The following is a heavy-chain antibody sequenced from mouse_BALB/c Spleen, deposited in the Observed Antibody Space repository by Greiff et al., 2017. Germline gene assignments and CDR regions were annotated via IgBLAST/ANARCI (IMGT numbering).Heavy chain of an antibody. CDR1: GFTFSSFG. Sequence: EVHLVESGGGLVQPGGSRKLSCAASGFTFSSFGMHWVRQAPEKGLEWVAYISSGSSTIYYADTVKGRFTISRDNPKNTLFLQMTSLRSEDTAMYYCAREGDGHFDYWGQGTTLTVSS. CDR3: AREGDGHFDY. J-gene: IGHJ2*01. CDR2: ISSGSSTI. V-gene: IGHV5-17*02. D-gene: IGHD2-3*01.